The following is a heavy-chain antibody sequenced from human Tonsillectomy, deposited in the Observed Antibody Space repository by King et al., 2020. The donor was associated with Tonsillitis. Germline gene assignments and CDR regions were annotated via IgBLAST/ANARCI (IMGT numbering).Heavy chain of an antibody. CDR2: IKSRAEGETT. J-gene: IGHJ4*02. V-gene: IGHV3-15*01. CDR1: GFTFNIAW. Sequence: VQLVESGGGLVKPGGSLRLSCVASGFTFNIAWMSWVRQAPGKGLEWVGRIKSRAEGETTDYAAPVKGRFTISRDDSKNTLYLQMNSLQSEDTAVYYCWGSYVSLDYWGQGTLVTVSS. CDR3: WGSYVSLDY. D-gene: IGHD3-16*01.